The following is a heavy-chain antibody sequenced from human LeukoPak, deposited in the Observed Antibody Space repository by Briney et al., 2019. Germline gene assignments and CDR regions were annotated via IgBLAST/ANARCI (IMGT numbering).Heavy chain of an antibody. D-gene: IGHD3-10*01. V-gene: IGHV4-34*01. CDR1: VGSFSGYY. J-gene: IGHJ4*02. CDR3: ARGPLLLWFGELFGIDY. CDR2: INHSGST. Sequence: SETLSLTCAVYVGSFSGYYWSGIRQPPGKGLEWIGVINHSGSTNYNPSLKSRVTISVDTSKNKFSLKLSFVTAADTAVYYCARGPLLLWFGELFGIDYWGQGTLVTVSS.